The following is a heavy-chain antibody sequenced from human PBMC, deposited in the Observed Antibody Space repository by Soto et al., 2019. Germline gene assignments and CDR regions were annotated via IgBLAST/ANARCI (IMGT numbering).Heavy chain of an antibody. CDR1: GFTSSSFV. CDR2: ISSDGNNQ. D-gene: IGHD3-10*01. CDR3: AKERGLSEEFDI. Sequence: QVQLVESGGGVVQPGTSLRLSCAASGFTSSSFVIHWVRQAPGKRLEWLAVISSDGNNQYYADSVKGRFTISRDNSKKTLYLQVNSLRAEDTAVYLCAKERGLSEEFDIWGQGTMVTVS. V-gene: IGHV3-30*18. J-gene: IGHJ3*02.